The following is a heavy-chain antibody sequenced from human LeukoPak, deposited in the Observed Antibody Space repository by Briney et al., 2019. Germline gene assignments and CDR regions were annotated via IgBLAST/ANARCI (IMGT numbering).Heavy chain of an antibody. D-gene: IGHD2-2*01. CDR2: IYSGGST. J-gene: IGHJ6*03. CDR1: EFSVGSNY. CDR3: ARGTTRLAYYYMDV. Sequence: PGGSLRLSCAASEFSVGSNYMTWVRQAPGKGLEWVSLIYSGGSTYYADSVKGRFTISRDNSKNTVYVLMNSLRPEDTAVYYCARGTTRLAYYYMDVWGKGTTVTISS. V-gene: IGHV3-66*01.